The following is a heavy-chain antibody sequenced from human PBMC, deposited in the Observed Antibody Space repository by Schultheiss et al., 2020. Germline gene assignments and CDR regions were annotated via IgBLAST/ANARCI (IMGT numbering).Heavy chain of an antibody. J-gene: IGHJ4*02. CDR1: GYTFTSYA. D-gene: IGHD2-2*01. V-gene: IGHV1-18*01. CDR3: ARDRGGDIVVVPAATLDY. CDR2: ISAYNGNT. Sequence: ASVNVSCKASGYTFTSYAMHWVRQAPGQGLEWMGWISAYNGNTNYAQKLQGRVTMTTDTSTSTAYMELRSLRSDDTAVYYCARDRGGDIVVVPAATLDYWGQGTMVTVSS.